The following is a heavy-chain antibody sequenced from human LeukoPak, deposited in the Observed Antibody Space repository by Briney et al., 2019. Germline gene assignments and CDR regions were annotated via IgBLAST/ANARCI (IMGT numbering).Heavy chain of an antibody. CDR3: ARELGKLDY. CDR2: ISSSSSTI. V-gene: IGHV3-48*04. J-gene: IGHJ4*02. CDR1: GFTFSSYS. Sequence: GGSLRLSCAASGFTFSSYSMNWVSQAPGKGLEWVSYISSSSSTIYYADSVKGGFTISRDNAKNSLYLQMNSLRAEDTAVYYCARELGKLDYWGQGTLVSVST. D-gene: IGHD4-23*01.